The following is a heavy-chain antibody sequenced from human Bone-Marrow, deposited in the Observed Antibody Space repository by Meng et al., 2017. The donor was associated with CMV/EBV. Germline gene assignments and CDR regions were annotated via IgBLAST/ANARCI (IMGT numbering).Heavy chain of an antibody. D-gene: IGHD1-26*01. V-gene: IGHV3-21*01. Sequence: GGSLRLSCAASGFTFSSYSMNWVRQAPGKGLEWVSSISSSSSYIYYADSVKGRFTISRDNAKNSLYLQMNSLRAEDTAVYYCARGASKSSSFDYWGQGTLVTVSS. J-gene: IGHJ4*02. CDR3: ARGASKSSSFDY. CDR2: ISSSSSYI. CDR1: GFTFSSYS.